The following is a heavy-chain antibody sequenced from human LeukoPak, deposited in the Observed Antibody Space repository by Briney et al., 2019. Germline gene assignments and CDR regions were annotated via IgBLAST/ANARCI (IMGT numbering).Heavy chain of an antibody. Sequence: SQTLSLTCAISGDSVSSNNAAWNWLRQSPSRGLEWLGKTYYRSQWYNDYAASVKSRIIINPDTSKNQVSLQLNSVTPEDTAVHYCAKRRGGYGLDVWGQGTTVTVSS. CDR2: TYYRSQWYN. CDR1: GDSVSSNNAA. V-gene: IGHV6-1*01. CDR3: AKRRGGYGLDV. D-gene: IGHD2-15*01. J-gene: IGHJ6*02.